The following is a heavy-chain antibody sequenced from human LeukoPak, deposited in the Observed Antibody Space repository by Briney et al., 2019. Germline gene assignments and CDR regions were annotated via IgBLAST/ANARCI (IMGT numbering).Heavy chain of an antibody. CDR1: GGSISSYY. J-gene: IGHJ6*03. Sequence: PSETRSLTCTVSGGSISSYYWSWIRQPAGKGPEWIGRIYPTGNTDYNPSLKTRVTMSTDLSKKQFSLRLRSVTAADTAVYYCARLKFYDSTGYSPGYYMDVWGKGTAVTVSS. CDR2: IYPTGNT. D-gene: IGHD3-22*01. CDR3: ARLKFYDSTGYSPGYYMDV. V-gene: IGHV4-4*07.